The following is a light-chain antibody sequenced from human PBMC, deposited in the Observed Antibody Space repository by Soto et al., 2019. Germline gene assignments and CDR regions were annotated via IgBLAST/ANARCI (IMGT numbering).Light chain of an antibody. CDR1: TSDVGAYNY. J-gene: IGLJ3*02. CDR2: EVT. CDR3: CSFAASNTGV. V-gene: IGLV2-8*01. Sequence: QSALTQPPSASGSPGPSVTISCTGTTSDVGAYNYVSWYQQHAGKAPKLVIYEVTKRPSGVPDRFSCSKSANTASLTVYGLQAEDEADYYWCSFAASNTGVFGVGTKLTVL.